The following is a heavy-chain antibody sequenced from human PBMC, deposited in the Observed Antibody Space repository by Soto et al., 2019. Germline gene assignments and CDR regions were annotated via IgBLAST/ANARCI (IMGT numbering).Heavy chain of an antibody. CDR1: GFTFSNAW. V-gene: IGHV3-15*07. Sequence: EVQLVESGGGLVKPGGSLRLSCAASGFTFSNAWINWVRQAPGKGLEWVGRIKSKTDGGTTDYAEPVKGRFAISRDDSNNMVYLQMNSLKIEDTAVYYCTTDSYSTIIIVRFGYWGHGTLVTVSP. CDR3: TTDSYSTIIIVRFGY. CDR2: IKSKTDGGTT. D-gene: IGHD3-22*01. J-gene: IGHJ4*01.